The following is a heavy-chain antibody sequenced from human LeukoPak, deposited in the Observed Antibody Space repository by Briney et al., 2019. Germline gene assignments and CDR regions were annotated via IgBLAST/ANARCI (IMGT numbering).Heavy chain of an antibody. Sequence: SETLSLTCAVYGGSFSGYYWSWIRQPPGKGLEWIGEINHSGSTNYNPSLKSRVTISVDTSKNQFSLKLSSVTAADTAVYYCARDRSGMYYYDSSPMHYWGQGTLVIVSS. J-gene: IGHJ4*02. V-gene: IGHV4-34*01. CDR1: GGSFSGYY. CDR3: ARDRSGMYYYDSSPMHY. CDR2: INHSGST. D-gene: IGHD3-22*01.